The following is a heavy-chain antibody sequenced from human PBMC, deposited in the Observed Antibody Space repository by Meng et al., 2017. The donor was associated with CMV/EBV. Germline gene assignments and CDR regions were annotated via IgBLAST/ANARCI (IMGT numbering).Heavy chain of an antibody. CDR1: GGTFSSYA. V-gene: IGHV1-69*10. CDR2: IIPILGIA. D-gene: IGHD3-3*01. Sequence: SVKVSCKASGGTFSSYAISWVRQAPGQGLEWMGGIIPILGIANYAQKFQGRVTITADKSTSTAYMELSSLRSEDTAVYYCARRLSTYDFWRSYSSRGMDVWGQGTTVTVSS. CDR3: ARRLSTYDFWRSYSSRGMDV. J-gene: IGHJ6*02.